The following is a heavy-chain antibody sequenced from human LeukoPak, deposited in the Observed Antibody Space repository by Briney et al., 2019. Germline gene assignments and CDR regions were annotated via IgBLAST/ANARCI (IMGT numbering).Heavy chain of an antibody. CDR3: VRIPMFPVDVWKSDLRFYFDR. J-gene: IGHJ4*02. CDR1: GGSISSYY. D-gene: IGHD3-3*01. V-gene: IGHV4-4*07. CDR2: IYTSGST. Sequence: SETLSLTCTVSGGSISSYYWSWLRQPAGKGLEWLGRIYTSGSTNYNPSLKSRVSLSMDTSKNHFSLKLSSVTVADTAVYYCVRIPMFPVDVWKSDLRFYFDRWGQGALVAVSS.